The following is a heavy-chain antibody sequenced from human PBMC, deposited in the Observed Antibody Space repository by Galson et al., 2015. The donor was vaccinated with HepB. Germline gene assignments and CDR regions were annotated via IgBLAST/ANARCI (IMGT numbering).Heavy chain of an antibody. CDR3: ARDQEEYYGSGMYYYYYGMDV. CDR1: GFTFSSYA. CDR2: ISYDGSNK. Sequence: SLRLSCAASGFTFSSYAMHWVRQAPGKGLEWVAVISYDGSNKYYADSVKGRFTISRDNSKNTLYLQMNSLRAEDTAVYYCARDQEEYYGSGMYYYYYGMDVWGQGTTVTVSS. V-gene: IGHV3-30-3*01. D-gene: IGHD3-10*01. J-gene: IGHJ6*02.